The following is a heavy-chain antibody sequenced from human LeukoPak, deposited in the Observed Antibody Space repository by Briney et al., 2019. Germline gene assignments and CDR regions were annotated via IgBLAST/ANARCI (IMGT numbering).Heavy chain of an antibody. CDR2: ISGSGGST. J-gene: IGHJ6*02. CDR3: AKDEDQTVVVPAYYGMDV. CDR1: GFTFSSYG. D-gene: IGHD2-2*01. Sequence: GGSLRLSCAASGFTFSSYGMHWVRQAPGKGLEWVSAISGSGGSTYYADSVKGRFTISRDNSKNTLYLQMNSLRAEDTAVYYCAKDEDQTVVVPAYYGMDVWGQGTTVTVSS. V-gene: IGHV3-23*01.